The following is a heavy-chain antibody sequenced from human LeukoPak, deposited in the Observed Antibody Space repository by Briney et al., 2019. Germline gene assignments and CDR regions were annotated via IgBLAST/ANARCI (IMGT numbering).Heavy chain of an antibody. CDR3: ARLRAWVFDY. CDR2: IYHLGST. Sequence: SETLSLTCSVSGDSVSSGDYYWSWIRQPPGKGLEWVGYIYHLGSTYYNPSLESRVTISVDTSKNQFSLKLSSVTAADTAVYYCARLRAWVFDYWGQGTLVTVSS. D-gene: IGHD4-17*01. V-gene: IGHV4-30-2*01. J-gene: IGHJ4*02. CDR1: GDSVSSGDYY.